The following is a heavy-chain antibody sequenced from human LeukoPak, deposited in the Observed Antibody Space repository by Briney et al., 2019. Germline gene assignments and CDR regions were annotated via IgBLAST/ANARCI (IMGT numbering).Heavy chain of an antibody. V-gene: IGHV4-34*01. CDR1: GGSFSGYY. D-gene: IGHD2-8*01. CDR2: INHSGST. CDR3: AKQSYARSLGE. Sequence: SETLSLTCAVYGGSFSGYYWSWIRQPPGKGLEWIGEINHSGSTNYNPSLKSRVTISVDTSKNQFSLNLSSVTAADTAVYYCAKQSYARSLGEGGPGTLVSVSS. J-gene: IGHJ4*02.